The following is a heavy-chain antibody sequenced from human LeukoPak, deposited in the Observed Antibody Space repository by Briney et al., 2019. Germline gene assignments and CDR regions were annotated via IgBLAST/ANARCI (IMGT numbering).Heavy chain of an antibody. CDR1: GGTFSSYT. Sequence: SVKVSCKASGGTFSSYTISWVRQAPGQGLEWMGRIIPILGIANYAQKFQGRVTITADKSTSTAYMELSSLRSEDTAVYYGARRGAARPPRDEYMDVWGKGTTVTVSS. CDR3: ARRGAARPPRDEYMDV. D-gene: IGHD6-6*01. V-gene: IGHV1-69*02. CDR2: IIPILGIA. J-gene: IGHJ6*03.